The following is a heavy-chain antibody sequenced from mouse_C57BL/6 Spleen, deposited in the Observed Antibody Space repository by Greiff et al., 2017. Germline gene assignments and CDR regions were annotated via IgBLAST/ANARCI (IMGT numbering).Heavy chain of an antibody. Sequence: VQLQQSGPELVKPGASVKISCKASGYTFTDYYINWVKQRPGQGLEWIGWIFPGSGSTYYNEKFKGKATLTVDKSSSTAYMLLSSLTSEDSAVYFCARSHYGSSWYFDVWGTGTTVTVSS. D-gene: IGHD1-1*01. V-gene: IGHV1-75*01. J-gene: IGHJ1*03. CDR1: GYTFTDYY. CDR3: ARSHYGSSWYFDV. CDR2: IFPGSGST.